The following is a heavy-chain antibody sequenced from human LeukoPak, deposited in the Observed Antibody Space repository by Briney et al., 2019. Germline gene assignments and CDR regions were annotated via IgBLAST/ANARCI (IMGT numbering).Heavy chain of an antibody. CDR3: ARTAPAAIYWFDP. D-gene: IGHD2-2*02. V-gene: IGHV3-23*01. CDR1: GFTFSSYW. Sequence: GGSLRLSCAASGFTFSSYWMHWVRQVPGKGLEWVSAISGSGGSTYYADSVKGRFTISRDNSKNTLYLQMNSLRAEDTAVYYCARTAPAAIYWFDPWGQGTLVTVSS. CDR2: ISGSGGST. J-gene: IGHJ5*02.